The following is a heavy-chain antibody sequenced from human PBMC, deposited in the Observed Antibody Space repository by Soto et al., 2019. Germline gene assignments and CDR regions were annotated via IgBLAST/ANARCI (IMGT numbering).Heavy chain of an antibody. Sequence: PSQTLSLPCAISGDSVSSTSAAWNWIRQSPSRGLEWLGRTYYRSKWYNDFAVSMRGRITINPDTSKNQFSLQLKSVTPEDTAVYFCARYLPDNWNDAGGGPFDIWGQGTKVTVSS. D-gene: IGHD1-20*01. V-gene: IGHV6-1*01. CDR2: TYYRSKWYN. J-gene: IGHJ3*02. CDR3: ARYLPDNWNDAGGGPFDI. CDR1: GDSVSSTSAA.